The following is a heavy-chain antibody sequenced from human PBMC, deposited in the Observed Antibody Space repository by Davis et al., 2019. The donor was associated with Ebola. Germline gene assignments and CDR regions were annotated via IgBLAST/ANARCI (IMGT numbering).Heavy chain of an antibody. CDR2: IYPGDSDT. CDR3: ARRSRGETGDQHYYYYMDV. J-gene: IGHJ6*03. D-gene: IGHD7-27*01. V-gene: IGHV5-51*01. CDR1: GYSFTSYW. Sequence: GESLKISCKGSGYSFTSYWIGWVRQMPGKGLEWMGIIYPGDSDTRYSPSFQGQVTISADKSISTAYLQWSSLKASDTAMYYCARRSRGETGDQHYYYYMDVWGKGTTVTVSS.